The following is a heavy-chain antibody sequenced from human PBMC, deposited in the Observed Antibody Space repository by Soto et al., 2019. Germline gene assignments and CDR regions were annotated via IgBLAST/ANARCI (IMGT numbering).Heavy chain of an antibody. Sequence: KPSETLSLTCTVSGGSISSYYWSWIRQPPGKGLEWIGYIYYSGSTNYNPSLKSRVTISVDTSKNQFSLKLSSVTAADTAVYYCARVIAAAAPYYFDYWGQGTLVTVSS. CDR1: GGSISSYY. CDR2: IYYSGST. D-gene: IGHD6-13*01. CDR3: ARVIAAAAPYYFDY. V-gene: IGHV4-59*01. J-gene: IGHJ4*02.